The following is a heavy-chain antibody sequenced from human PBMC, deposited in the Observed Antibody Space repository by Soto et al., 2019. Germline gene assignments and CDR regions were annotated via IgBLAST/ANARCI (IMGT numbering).Heavy chain of an antibody. CDR2: ISSYTGNT. CDR1: GYTFNSYG. CDR3: ASGDCSGGRCYPYYYYGMDV. J-gene: IGHJ6*02. D-gene: IGHD2-15*01. Sequence: QVHLEQSGAEVKKPGASVKVSCKASGYTFNSYGISWVRQAPGQGLEWMGWISSYTGNTIYVQSLQGRVTMTVDTSTSTAYMELRSLTSDDTAVYYCASGDCSGGRCYPYYYYGMDVWGQGTTVIVSS. V-gene: IGHV1-18*01.